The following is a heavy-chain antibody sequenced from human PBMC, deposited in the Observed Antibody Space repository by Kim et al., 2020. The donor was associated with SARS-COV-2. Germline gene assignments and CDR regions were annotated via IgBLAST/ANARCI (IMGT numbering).Heavy chain of an antibody. CDR3: DSNPPCRSSVRYF. J-gene: IGHJ2*01. V-gene: IGHV3-15*01. D-gene: IGHD3-22*01. CDR2: LTSNADSGAK. CDR1: GFTFNDSG. Sequence: GGSLRLSCAASGFTFNDSGMTWVRQAPGKGLEWVARLTSNADSGAKDDSAPGQVRISREKDNNTITLQLQRQSLEDTAMYYYDSNPPCRSSVRYF.